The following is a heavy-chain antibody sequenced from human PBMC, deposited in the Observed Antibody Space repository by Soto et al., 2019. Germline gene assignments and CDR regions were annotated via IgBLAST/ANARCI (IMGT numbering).Heavy chain of an antibody. CDR2: IYWDDDK. V-gene: IGHV2-5*02. CDR3: AHRRRAAAGDNEYFQY. D-gene: IGHD6-13*01. Sequence: QITLKESGPTLVKPTQTLTLTYTFSGFSLSTSGVGVGWIRQPPGKALEWLALIYWDDDKRYSPSLKSRLTITKDISKNQVVLTMTNMDPVDTATYYCAHRRRAAAGDNEYFQYWGQGTLVTVSS. J-gene: IGHJ1*01. CDR1: GFSLSTSGVG.